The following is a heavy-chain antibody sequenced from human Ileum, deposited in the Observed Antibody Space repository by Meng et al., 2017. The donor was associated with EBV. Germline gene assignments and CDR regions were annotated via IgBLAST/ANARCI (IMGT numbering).Heavy chain of an antibody. CDR1: GFILSNYW. D-gene: IGHD1-14*01. J-gene: IGHJ4*02. Sequence: EVQLMESGGCLVPPGGSRRLSWSTSGFILSNYWMQWVRQAPGKGLVWVSRIHADGSVTNYADSVKGRFTISRDNAKNTLYLQMNSLRAEDTAVYYCARDLFWNQADYWGQGTLVTVSS. CDR2: IHADGSVT. V-gene: IGHV3-74*01. CDR3: ARDLFWNQADY.